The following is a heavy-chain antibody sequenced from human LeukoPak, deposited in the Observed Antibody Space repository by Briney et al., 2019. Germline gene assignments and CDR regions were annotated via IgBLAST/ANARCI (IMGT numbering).Heavy chain of an antibody. CDR3: ARGDVEGNYWSTRLFDS. CDR1: GGSFSGYY. Sequence: SETLSLTCAVYGGSFSGYYWSWIHQPPGEGLEWIAEINHSGSTNYNPALKSRVSIAVDTSKNQFSLKLNSVTAADTAIYYCARGDVEGNYWSTRLFDSWGQGTLVTVSS. D-gene: IGHD4-11*01. V-gene: IGHV4-34*01. J-gene: IGHJ4*02. CDR2: INHSGST.